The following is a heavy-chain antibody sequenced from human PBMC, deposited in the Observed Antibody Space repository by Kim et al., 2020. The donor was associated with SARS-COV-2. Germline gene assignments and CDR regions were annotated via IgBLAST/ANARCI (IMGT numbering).Heavy chain of an antibody. CDR3: AKESGSGSYYAWTYYYYGMDV. CDR2: ISYDGSNK. D-gene: IGHD3-10*01. V-gene: IGHV3-30*18. CDR1: GFG. J-gene: IGHJ6*02. Sequence: GGSLRLSCAASGFGMHWVRQAPGKGLEWVAVISYDGSNKYYADSVKGRFTISRDNSKNTLYLQMNSLRAEDTAVYYCAKESGSGSYYAWTYYYYGMDVWGQGTTVTVSS.